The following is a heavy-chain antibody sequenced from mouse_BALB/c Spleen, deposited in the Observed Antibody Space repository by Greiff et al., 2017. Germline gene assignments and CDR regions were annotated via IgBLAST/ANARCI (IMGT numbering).Heavy chain of an antibody. Sequence: VQLKQTGPELVKPGASVKISCKASGYSFTDYIMLWVKQSHGKSLEWIGNINPYYGSTSYNLKFKGKATLTVDKSSSTAYMQLNSLTSEDSAVYYCARRYDYDGGLDYWGQGTTLTVSS. CDR2: INPYYGST. V-gene: IGHV1-39*01. CDR3: ARRYDYDGGLDY. D-gene: IGHD2-4*01. J-gene: IGHJ2*01. CDR1: GYSFTDYI.